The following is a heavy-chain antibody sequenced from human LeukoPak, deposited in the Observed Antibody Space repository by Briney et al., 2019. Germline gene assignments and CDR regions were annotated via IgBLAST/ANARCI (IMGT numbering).Heavy chain of an antibody. D-gene: IGHD2-8*01. J-gene: IGHJ4*02. CDR2: IYYSGST. CDR3: ARGGKGNGVFDPNLLSRSPRTRTWKN. V-gene: IGHV4-39*07. CDR1: GGSISSSSYY. Sequence: SETLSLTCTVSGGSISSSSYYWGWIRQPPGKGLEWIGSIYYSGSTYYNPSLKSRVTISVDTSKNQFSLKLSSVTAADTAVYYCARGGKGNGVFDPNLLSRSPRTRTWKNWGQGTLVTVSS.